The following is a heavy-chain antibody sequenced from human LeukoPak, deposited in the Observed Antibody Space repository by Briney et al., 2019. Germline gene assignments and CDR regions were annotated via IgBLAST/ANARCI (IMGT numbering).Heavy chain of an antibody. CDR1: GGSISSYY. Sequence: YPSETLSLTCTVSGGSISSYYWSWIRQPPGKGLEWIGYIYYSGSTNYNPSLKSRVTISVDTSKNQFSLKLSSVTAADTAVYYCARGSSGWYFYGMDVWGQGTTVTVSS. J-gene: IGHJ6*02. CDR2: IYYSGST. V-gene: IGHV4-59*13. CDR3: ARGSSGWYFYGMDV. D-gene: IGHD6-19*01.